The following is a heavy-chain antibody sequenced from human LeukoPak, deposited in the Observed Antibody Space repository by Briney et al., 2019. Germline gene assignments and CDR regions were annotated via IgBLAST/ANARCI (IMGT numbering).Heavy chain of an antibody. D-gene: IGHD2-2*01. CDR2: ISSSSSTI. CDR3: ATGRSCTTCYLPDY. J-gene: IGHJ4*02. Sequence: GGSPRLSCAASGFTFSSYSMNWVRQAPGKGLEWVSYISSSSSTIYYADSVKGRFTISRDNAKNSLYLQMNSLRAEDTAVYHCATGRSCTTCYLPDYWGQGTLVTVSS. V-gene: IGHV3-48*01. CDR1: GFTFSSYS.